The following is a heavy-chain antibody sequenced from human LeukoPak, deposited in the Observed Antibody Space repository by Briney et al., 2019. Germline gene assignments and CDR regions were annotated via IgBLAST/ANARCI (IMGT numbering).Heavy chain of an antibody. V-gene: IGHV7-4-1*02. CDR1: GYTFTSYA. D-gene: IGHD3-16*01. J-gene: IGHJ4*02. CDR3: ARAGDYVWGSYYYFDY. CDR2: INTNTGNP. Sequence: ASVKVSCKASGYTFTSYARHWVRQAPGQGLEWMGWINTNTGNPTYAQGFTGRFVFSLDTSVSTAYLQISSLKAEDTAVYYCARAGDYVWGSYYYFDYWGQGTLVTVSS.